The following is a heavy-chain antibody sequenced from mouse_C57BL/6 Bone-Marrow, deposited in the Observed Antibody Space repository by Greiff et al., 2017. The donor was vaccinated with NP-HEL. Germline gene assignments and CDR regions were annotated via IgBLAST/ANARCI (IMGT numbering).Heavy chain of an antibody. Sequence: QVQLKQSGPELVKPGASVKISCKASGYSFTSYYIHWVKQRPGQGLEWIGWIYPGSGNTKYNEKFKGKATLTADTSSSTAYMQLSSLTSEDSAVYYCARSDYGAMDYWGQGTSVTVSS. CDR2: IYPGSGNT. CDR1: GYSFTSYY. V-gene: IGHV1-66*01. D-gene: IGHD2-4*01. J-gene: IGHJ4*01. CDR3: ARSDYGAMDY.